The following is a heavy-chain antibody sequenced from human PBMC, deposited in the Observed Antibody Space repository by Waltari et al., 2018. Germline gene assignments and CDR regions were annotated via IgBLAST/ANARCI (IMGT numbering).Heavy chain of an antibody. D-gene: IGHD2-21*01. Sequence: EVQLVESGGGVVRPGGSLRLSCAASGFTFDDYGMSWVRQAPGKGLEWVSGINWSGGSTGYADSVKGRFTISRANAKNSLYLQMNSLRAEDTALYYCARLRDCGGDCYHDAFDISGQGTMVTVSS. CDR3: ARLRDCGGDCYHDAFDI. CDR2: INWSGGST. CDR1: GFTFDDYG. J-gene: IGHJ3*02. V-gene: IGHV3-20*04.